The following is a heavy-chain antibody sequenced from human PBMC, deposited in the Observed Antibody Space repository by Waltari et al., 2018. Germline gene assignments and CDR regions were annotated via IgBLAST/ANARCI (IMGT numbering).Heavy chain of an antibody. D-gene: IGHD4-17*01. CDR3: ARGARRTSQTTVWWYFNL. CDR2: SDSNGSSI. Sequence: QVRGKRLEWVSRSDSNGSSISYADSVYVRFTISKDKARNTVYLQMNRLRAEDTAIYFCARGARRTSQTTVWWYFNLWGRGTGSTFSS. J-gene: IGHJ2*01. V-gene: IGHV3-74*01.